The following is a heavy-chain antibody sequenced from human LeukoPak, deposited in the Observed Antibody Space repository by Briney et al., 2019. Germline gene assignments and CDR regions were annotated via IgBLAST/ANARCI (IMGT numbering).Heavy chain of an antibody. Sequence: GGSLRLSCAASGFTVSSEYMSWVRQAPGKGLEWVSAVYRNGSTFYADSVKGRFSISRDNHENTLYLQMNSLRAEDTAVYYCTRVSSDSRLDWGQGTLLTVSS. CDR2: VYRNGST. J-gene: IGHJ4*02. V-gene: IGHV3-53*01. D-gene: IGHD3-9*01. CDR3: TRVSSDSRLD. CDR1: GFTVSSEY.